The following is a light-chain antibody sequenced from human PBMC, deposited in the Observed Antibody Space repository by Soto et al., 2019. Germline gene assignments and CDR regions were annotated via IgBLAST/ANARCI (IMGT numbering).Light chain of an antibody. Sequence: EIVLTQSPGTLSLSPGERATPSCRASQSVRSSFLAWYQQKPGQAPRLLIYGASSRATGIPDRFSGSESGTDFTLTISRLEPEDFAVYYCQLYGSSSLVTFGPGTKVDIK. CDR1: QSVRSSF. CDR3: QLYGSSSLVT. J-gene: IGKJ3*01. V-gene: IGKV3-20*01. CDR2: GAS.